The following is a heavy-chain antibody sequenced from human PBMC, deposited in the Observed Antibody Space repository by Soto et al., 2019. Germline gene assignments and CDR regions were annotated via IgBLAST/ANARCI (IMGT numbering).Heavy chain of an antibody. CDR1: GFTFSSYA. D-gene: IGHD4-4*01. CDR2: ISYDGSNK. CDR3: ARDKAMSSVTTLSY. J-gene: IGHJ4*02. V-gene: IGHV3-30-3*01. Sequence: QVQLVESGGGVVQPGRSLRLSCAASGFTFSSYAMHWVRQAPGKGLEWVAVISYDGSNKYYADSVKGRITISIDNSKNTPYLQMNSMIAEDTAVYYCARDKAMSSVTTLSYWGQGTLVTVS.